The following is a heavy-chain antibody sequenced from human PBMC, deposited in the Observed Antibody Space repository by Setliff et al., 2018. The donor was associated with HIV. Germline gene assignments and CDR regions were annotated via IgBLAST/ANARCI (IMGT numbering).Heavy chain of an antibody. CDR1: GGSFSSTTYS. CDR3: ARHKTNYDFYAFHV. CDR2: IHSSGTA. J-gene: IGHJ3*01. V-gene: IGHV4-39*01. D-gene: IGHD3-3*01. Sequence: TLSLTCTVSGGSFSSTTYSWGWIRQPPGMGLEWIGSIHSSGTADYNPSLKSRVAMSVDTSRSQFSLKLRSVTAADTAVYYCARHKTNYDFYAFHVWGQGTMVTVSS.